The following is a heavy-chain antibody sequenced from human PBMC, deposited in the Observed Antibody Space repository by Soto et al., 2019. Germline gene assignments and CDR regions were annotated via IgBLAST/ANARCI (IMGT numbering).Heavy chain of an antibody. V-gene: IGHV1-8*01. CDR2: MSPNTGAT. CDR1: GYSFTNYD. D-gene: IGHD2-21*01. CDR3: ARDYGGNSGWCDA. Sequence: QVQLVQSGAEVKKPGASVKVSCKASGYSFTNYDLNWVRQATGKGPEWVGWMSPNTGATGYGQKFQGRVTLTRNTAIRTAYMELSNLTSDDTAVYYCARDYGGNSGWCDAWGQGTLVTVSS. J-gene: IGHJ5*02.